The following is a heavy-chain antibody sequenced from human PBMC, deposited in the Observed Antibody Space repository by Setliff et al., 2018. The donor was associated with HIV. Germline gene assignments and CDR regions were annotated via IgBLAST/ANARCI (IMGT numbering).Heavy chain of an antibody. CDR2: ISSSGATI. V-gene: IGHV3-48*02. D-gene: IGHD3-16*01. CDR3: AKDSPWKGFTYTHGYLEQ. J-gene: IGHJ1*01. CDR1: GFTFSSYG. Sequence: GGSLRLSCAASGFTFSSYGMHWVRQAPGKGLEWVAHISSSGATIYYVDSVKGRFTIAEDNAANSLYLEMNSLTDEDTAVYFCAKDSPWKGFTYTHGYLEQWGQGTLVTVSS.